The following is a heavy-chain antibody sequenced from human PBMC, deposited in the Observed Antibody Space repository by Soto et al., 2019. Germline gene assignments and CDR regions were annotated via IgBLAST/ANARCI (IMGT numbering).Heavy chain of an antibody. D-gene: IGHD3-16*01. Sequence: GGSLRLSCAAFELTFSSYGMPWVRQAPGKGLGWVAVIWYDGSNKYYADSVKGRFTISRDNSKNTLYLQMNSLRAEDTAVYYCAGGKGRGGMDVWGQGTTVTVSS. V-gene: IGHV3-33*01. CDR2: IWYDGSNK. J-gene: IGHJ6*02. CDR3: AGGKGRGGMDV. CDR1: ELTFSSYG.